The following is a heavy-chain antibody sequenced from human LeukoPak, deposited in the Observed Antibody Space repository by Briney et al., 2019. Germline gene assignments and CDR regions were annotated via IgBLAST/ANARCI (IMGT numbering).Heavy chain of an antibody. CDR2: INPNSGGT. V-gene: IGHV1-2*02. J-gene: IGHJ4*02. D-gene: IGHD6-13*01. CDR1: GYTFTGYY. Sequence: ASVKVSCKASGYTFTGYYMHWVRQAPGQGLEWMGWINPNSGGTNYAQKFQGRVTMTRDMSISTAYMELSRLRSDDTAVYYCARVGTWKGSAAEHLGYWGQGTLVTVSS. CDR3: ARVGTWKGSAAEHLGY.